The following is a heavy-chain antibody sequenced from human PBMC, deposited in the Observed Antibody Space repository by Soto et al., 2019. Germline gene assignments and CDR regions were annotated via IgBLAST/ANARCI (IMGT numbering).Heavy chain of an antibody. J-gene: IGHJ4*02. D-gene: IGHD5-18*01. CDR2: ISAYNGNT. Sequence: QVQLVQSGAEVKKPGASVKVSCKASGYSFTTYGISWVRQAPGQGLEWMGWISAYNGNTNYAQKLQGRVTMTTDTXTSTDYMELRSLRSDDTAVYFCATSGGYSYGYYDYWGQGTLVTVSS. V-gene: IGHV1-18*01. CDR3: ATSGGYSYGYYDY. CDR1: GYSFTTYG.